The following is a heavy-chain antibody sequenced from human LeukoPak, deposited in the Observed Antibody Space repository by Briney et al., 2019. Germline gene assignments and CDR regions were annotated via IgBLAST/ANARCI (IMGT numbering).Heavy chain of an antibody. V-gene: IGHV3-48*03. D-gene: IGHD3-16*01. Sequence: GGSLRLSCAASGFTFSSYEMNWVRQAPGKGLEWVLYISSSGSTIYYADSVKGGFTISRDNAKNSLYLQVNSLRAEDTAVYYCARDRAMGALDYWGQGTLVTVSS. CDR3: ARDRAMGALDY. CDR2: ISSSGSTI. CDR1: GFTFSSYE. J-gene: IGHJ4*02.